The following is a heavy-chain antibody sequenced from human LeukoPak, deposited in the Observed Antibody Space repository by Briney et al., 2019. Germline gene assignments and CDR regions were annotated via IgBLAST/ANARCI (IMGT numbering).Heavy chain of an antibody. D-gene: IGHD1-14*01. J-gene: IGHJ5*02. Sequence: GGSLRLSCAGSGFTLNIYWIHLVRPTPGNGPVLVSRINSDGSSTSYADSVKGRFTISRDNAKNTLYLQMNSLRAEDTAVYYCARVNLAYDPWGQGTLVTVSS. V-gene: IGHV3-74*01. CDR2: INSDGSST. CDR1: GFTLNIYW. CDR3: ARVNLAYDP.